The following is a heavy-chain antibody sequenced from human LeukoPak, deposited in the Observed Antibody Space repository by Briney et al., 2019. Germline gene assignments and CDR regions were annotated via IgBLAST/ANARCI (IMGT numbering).Heavy chain of an antibody. D-gene: IGHD3-16*01. Sequence: PGGSLRLSCAASGFTFRSYAMHWVRQAPGKGLEWVAVMSYDGSNKYYADSVKGRFTISRDNSKNTLYLQMNSLRAEDTAVYYCAGNTFGKPAYWGQGTLVTVSS. CDR2: MSYDGSNK. J-gene: IGHJ4*02. V-gene: IGHV3-30-3*01. CDR1: GFTFRSYA. CDR3: AGNTFGKPAY.